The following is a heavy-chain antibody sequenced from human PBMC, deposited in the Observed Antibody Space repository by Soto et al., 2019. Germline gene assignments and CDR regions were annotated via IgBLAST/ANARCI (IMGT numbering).Heavy chain of an antibody. V-gene: IGHV1-2*02. CDR1: GYTFTAYY. Sequence: QVQLVQSGAEVKEPGDSVRVSCEASGYTFTAYYIHWVRRAPGQGLEWMGWINPKFGDTTYAQDFQGRVSMTRDMSISTVYMELSRLTSDDTALYSCARKRDYYYGRGSGNGHGVWGQGTTVTVFS. J-gene: IGHJ6*02. CDR2: INPKFGDT. CDR3: ARKRDYYYGRGSGNGHGV. D-gene: IGHD3-10*02.